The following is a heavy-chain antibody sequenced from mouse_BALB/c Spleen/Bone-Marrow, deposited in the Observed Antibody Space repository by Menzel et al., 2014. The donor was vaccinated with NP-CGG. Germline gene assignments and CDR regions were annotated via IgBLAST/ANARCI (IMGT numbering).Heavy chain of an antibody. CDR2: IWGDGST. J-gene: IGHJ3*01. Sequence: QVQLQQSGPGLVAPSQSLSITCTVSGFSLTGYGVNWVRQPPGKGLEWLGMIWGDGSTDYNSAFKSRLSISKDNSKSQVFLKMNSLQTDDTARYYCAREPTVVAGAWFAYWGLGTLVTVSA. V-gene: IGHV2-6-7*01. CDR3: AREPTVVAGAWFAY. D-gene: IGHD1-1*01. CDR1: GFSLTGYG.